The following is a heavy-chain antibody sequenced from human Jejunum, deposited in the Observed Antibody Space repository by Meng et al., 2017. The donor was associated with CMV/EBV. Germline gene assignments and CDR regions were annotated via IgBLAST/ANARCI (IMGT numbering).Heavy chain of an antibody. CDR2: ITKSSSNT. CDR1: GFTFSRYS. Sequence: CAASGFTFSRYSMNWVRQAPGKGLEWVSSITKSSSNTYDADSVKGRFTISRDNAKNSLYLQMNSLRAEDMAVYYCARDLWEGFDYWGQGTLVTVSS. D-gene: IGHD1-26*01. CDR3: ARDLWEGFDY. V-gene: IGHV3-21*01. J-gene: IGHJ4*02.